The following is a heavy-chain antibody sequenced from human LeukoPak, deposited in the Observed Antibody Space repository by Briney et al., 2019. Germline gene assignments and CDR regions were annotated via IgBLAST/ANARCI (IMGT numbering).Heavy chain of an antibody. V-gene: IGHV3-7*01. CDR3: AKDGGSTVTTKVDS. Sequence: PGGSLRLSCAASGFTFSSYWMSWVRQAPGKGLEWVANIKQDGSEKYYVDSVKGRFTISRDNAKNSLYLQMNSLRAEDTAVYYCAKDGGSTVTTKVDSWGQGTLVTVSS. CDR1: GFTFSSYW. J-gene: IGHJ5*01. D-gene: IGHD4-17*01. CDR2: IKQDGSEK.